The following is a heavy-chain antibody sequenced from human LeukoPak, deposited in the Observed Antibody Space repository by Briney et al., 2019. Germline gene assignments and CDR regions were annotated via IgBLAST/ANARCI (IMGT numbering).Heavy chain of an antibody. J-gene: IGHJ4*02. CDR2: IYYSGST. D-gene: IGHD3-16*02. V-gene: IGHV4-30-4*07. CDR1: GGSISSGGYS. Sequence: SETLSLTCAVSGGSISSGGYSWSWIRQPPGKGLEWIGYIYYSGSTYYNPSLKSRVTISVDTSKNQFSLKLSSVTAADTAVYYCARTYYDYVWGGYRYPVFDYWGQGTLVTVSS. CDR3: ARTYYDYVWGGYRYPVFDY.